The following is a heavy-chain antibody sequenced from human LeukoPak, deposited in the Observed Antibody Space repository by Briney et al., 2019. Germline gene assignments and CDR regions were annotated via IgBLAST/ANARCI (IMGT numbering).Heavy chain of an antibody. CDR2: AYYRSKWYT. V-gene: IGHV6-1*01. CDR3: AAEYSSSSASGIDY. Sequence: SQTLSLTCAISGDSVSSNSAAWNWIRQSPSRGLEWLGRAYYRSKWYTDYAVSMKSRITINPDTSKNQFSLQLNSVTPEDTAVYYCAAEYSSSSASGIDYWAREPWSPSPQ. D-gene: IGHD6-6*01. J-gene: IGHJ4*02. CDR1: GDSVSSNSAA.